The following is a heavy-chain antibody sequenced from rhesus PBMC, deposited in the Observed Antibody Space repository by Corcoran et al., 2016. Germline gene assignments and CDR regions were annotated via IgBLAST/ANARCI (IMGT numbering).Heavy chain of an antibody. J-gene: IGHJ4*01. CDR1: GFPFSSYG. CDR3: TRADTASFDY. Sequence: EVQLVESGGGLFQPGGFLRLSCAASGFPFSSYGMNWVRQAPGKGLEWVSSISSASTYIYYADSVKGRFTISRDNAKNSLSLQMNSLIAEDTAVYYCTRADTASFDYWGQGVLVTVSS. D-gene: IGHD5-12*01. CDR2: ISSASTYI. V-gene: IGHV3S16*01.